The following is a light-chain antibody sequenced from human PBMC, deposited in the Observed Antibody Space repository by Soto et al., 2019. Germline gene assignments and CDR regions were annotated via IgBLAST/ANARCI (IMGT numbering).Light chain of an antibody. Sequence: HSALNQPASGSGSPGQSITISCTGTSSDVVSYNLVSWYQQHPGKAPKLMIYEVSKRPSGVSNRFSGSKSGNTASLTISGLQAEDEADYYCCSYAGSSTPLIFGTGTKVTVL. V-gene: IGLV2-23*02. J-gene: IGLJ1*01. CDR1: SSDVVSYNL. CDR3: CSYAGSSTPLI. CDR2: EVS.